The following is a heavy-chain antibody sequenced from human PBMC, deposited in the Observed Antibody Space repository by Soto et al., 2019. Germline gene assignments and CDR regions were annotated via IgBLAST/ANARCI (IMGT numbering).Heavy chain of an antibody. J-gene: IGHJ5*02. CDR3: ARGRGEFDA. D-gene: IGHD2-21*01. CDR2: IYHSGSN. V-gene: IGHV4-38-2*01. CDR1: GYSISSGYY. Sequence: SETLSLTCAVSGYSISSGYYWGWVRQPPGKGLEWIGSIYHSGSNYYNPSLKRRVTISVDTSKNQFSLHMRSVSAADTAVYYCARGRGEFDAWGQGTPVTVSS.